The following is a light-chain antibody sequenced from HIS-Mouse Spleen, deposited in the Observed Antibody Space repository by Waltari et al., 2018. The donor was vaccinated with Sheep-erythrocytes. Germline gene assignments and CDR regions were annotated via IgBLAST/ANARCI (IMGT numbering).Light chain of an antibody. CDR1: SSDVGGYNY. Sequence: QSALTQPRSVSGSPGQSVTISCTVTSSDVGGYNYVSWSQQHPGKAPKLMIYDVSTRPSGVPDRFSGSKSGNTASLTISGLQAEDEADYYCCSYAGSYNHVFATGTKVTVL. CDR3: CSYAGSYNHV. CDR2: DVS. J-gene: IGLJ1*01. V-gene: IGLV2-11*01.